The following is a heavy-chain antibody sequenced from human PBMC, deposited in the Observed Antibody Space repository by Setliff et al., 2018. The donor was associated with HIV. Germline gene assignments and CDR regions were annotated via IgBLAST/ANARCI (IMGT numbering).Heavy chain of an antibody. CDR3: ARXXXAGPVDS. CDR1: GGSIRSGSYY. Sequence: SETLSLTCTVSGGSIRSGSYYWRWIRQHPEKGREWIGYIYHSVSTYYNPSLKSRVSISIDMSKNQFYLKLNSVTAADTAVYYCARXXXAGPVDSWGRGTLVTVS. V-gene: IGHV4-31*03. CDR2: IYHSVST. J-gene: IGHJ4*02. D-gene: IGHD6-13*01.